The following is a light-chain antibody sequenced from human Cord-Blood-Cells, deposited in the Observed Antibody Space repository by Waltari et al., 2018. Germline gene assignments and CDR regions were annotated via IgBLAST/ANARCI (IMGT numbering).Light chain of an antibody. CDR3: QAWDSSTEV. Sequence: SYELTQPPSVSVSPGQTASITCSADKLGDKYACWYQQKPGQSPVLVIYQDSKRPSGIPERFSGSNSGNTATLTISGTQAMDEADYYCQAWDSSTEVFGTGTKVTVL. CDR1: KLGDKY. CDR2: QDS. J-gene: IGLJ1*01. V-gene: IGLV3-1*01.